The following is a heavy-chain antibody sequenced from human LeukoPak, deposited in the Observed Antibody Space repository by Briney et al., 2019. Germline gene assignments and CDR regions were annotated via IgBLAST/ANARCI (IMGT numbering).Heavy chain of an antibody. CDR1: GGSFSGYY. Sequence: SETLSLTCAVYGGSFSGYYWSWIRQPPGKGLEWIGEINHSGSTNYNPSLKSRVPISVDTSKNQFSLKLSSVTAADTAVYYCARLKIPSYYYGMDVWGKGTTVTVSS. CDR2: INHSGST. J-gene: IGHJ6*04. CDR3: ARLKIPSYYYGMDV. V-gene: IGHV4-34*01. D-gene: IGHD2-21*01.